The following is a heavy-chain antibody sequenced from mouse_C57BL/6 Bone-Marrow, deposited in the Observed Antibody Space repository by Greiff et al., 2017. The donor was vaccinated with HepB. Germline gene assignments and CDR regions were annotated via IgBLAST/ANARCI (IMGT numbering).Heavy chain of an antibody. V-gene: IGHV3-6*01. CDR3: ARIPMDY. Sequence: EVKVEESGPGLVKPSQSLSLTCSVTGYSITSGYYWNWIRQFPGNKLEWMGYISYDGSNNYNPSLKNRISITRDTSKNQFFLKLNSVTTEDTATYYCARIPMDYWGQGTSVTVSS. J-gene: IGHJ4*01. CDR2: ISYDGSN. CDR1: GYSITSGYY.